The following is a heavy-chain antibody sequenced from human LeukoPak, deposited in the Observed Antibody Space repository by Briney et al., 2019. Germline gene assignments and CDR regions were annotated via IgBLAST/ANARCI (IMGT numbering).Heavy chain of an antibody. Sequence: GGSLRLSCAASGFTFSNFCLHWVPRAPGKGLEWVSRITSDGSNINYADSVQGRFTISRDNAKNTLYLQMHSLRAEDTAVYYCARGGHSSFDYWGQGALVTVSS. CDR2: ITSDGSNI. CDR3: ARGGHSSFDY. V-gene: IGHV3-74*01. J-gene: IGHJ4*02. D-gene: IGHD3-16*01. CDR1: GFTFSNFC.